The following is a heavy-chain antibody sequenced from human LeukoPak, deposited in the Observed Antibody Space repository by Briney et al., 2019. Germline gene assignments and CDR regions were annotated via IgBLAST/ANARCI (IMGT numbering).Heavy chain of an antibody. CDR3: VREGGCSGSCSGMDV. Sequence: GGSLRLSCAASGFTFSSYGMHWVRQAPGKGLEWVAVISYDGSNKYYADSVKGRFTISRDNSKNTLYLQMNSLRVEDTAVYYCVREGGCSGSCSGMDVWGKGTTVTVSS. J-gene: IGHJ6*04. CDR1: GFTFSSYG. V-gene: IGHV3-30*03. CDR2: ISYDGSNK. D-gene: IGHD5-12*01.